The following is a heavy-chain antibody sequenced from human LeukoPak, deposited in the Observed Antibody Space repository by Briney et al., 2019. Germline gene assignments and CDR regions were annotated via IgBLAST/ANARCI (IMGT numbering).Heavy chain of an antibody. D-gene: IGHD4-17*01. CDR3: AKDIYRDGDYDIRAFDY. CDR2: IRYDGLIK. CDR1: GFTFRSHG. Sequence: GGSLRLSCAPSGFTFRSHGMHWVRQAPGKRLQWVAFIRYDGLIKNYADSVKGRFTISRDNSKNTLYLQLNSLRTDDTAVYYCAKDIYRDGDYDIRAFDYWGQGTLVTVSS. J-gene: IGHJ4*02. V-gene: IGHV3-30*02.